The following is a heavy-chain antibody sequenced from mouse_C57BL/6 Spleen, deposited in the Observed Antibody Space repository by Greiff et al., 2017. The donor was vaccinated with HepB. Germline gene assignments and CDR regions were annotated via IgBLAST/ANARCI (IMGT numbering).Heavy chain of an antibody. J-gene: IGHJ2*01. D-gene: IGHD1-1*01. V-gene: IGHV5-17*01. Sequence: EVKLVESGGGLVKPGGSLKLSCAASGFTFSDYGMHWVRQAPEKGLEWVAYISSGSSTIYYADTVKGRFTISRDNAKNTLFLQMTSLRSEDTSMYYCATHYGSWFDYWGQGTTLTVSS. CDR1: GFTFSDYG. CDR2: ISSGSSTI. CDR3: ATHYGSWFDY.